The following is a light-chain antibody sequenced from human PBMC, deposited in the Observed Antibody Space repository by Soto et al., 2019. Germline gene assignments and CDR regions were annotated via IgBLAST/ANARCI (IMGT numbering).Light chain of an antibody. CDR3: ATWDDSLNGL. CDR2: SNN. V-gene: IGLV1-44*01. J-gene: IGLJ2*01. CDR1: RSNIGSNT. Sequence: QPVLTQPPSASGTPGQRVTIFCSGSRSNIGSNTVNWYQQLPGTAPKLLIYSNNQRPSGVPDRFSGSKSGTSASLAISGLQSEDEADYYCATWDDSLNGLFGGGTKLTVL.